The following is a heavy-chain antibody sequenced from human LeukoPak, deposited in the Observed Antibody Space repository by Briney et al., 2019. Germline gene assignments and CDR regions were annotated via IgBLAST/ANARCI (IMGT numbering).Heavy chain of an antibody. Sequence: ASVKVSCKASGYTFTSYYMHWVRQAPGQGLEWMGIINPSGGSTSYAQKFQRRVTMTRDTSTSTVYMELSSLRSEDTAVYYCARSPYSSSWYLSNYFDYWGQGTLVTVSS. D-gene: IGHD6-13*01. CDR1: GYTFTSYY. CDR3: ARSPYSSSWYLSNYFDY. CDR2: INPSGGST. V-gene: IGHV1-46*01. J-gene: IGHJ4*02.